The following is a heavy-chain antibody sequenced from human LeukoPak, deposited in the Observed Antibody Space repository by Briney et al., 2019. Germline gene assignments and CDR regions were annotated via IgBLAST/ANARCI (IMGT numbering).Heavy chain of an antibody. CDR1: GGSISSGYY. CDR2: IYHSGST. J-gene: IGHJ4*02. D-gene: IGHD3-3*01. CDR3: ARGGLRFLEWLIGY. Sequence: PSETLSLTCTVSGGSISSGYYWGWIRQPPGKGLEWIGSIYHSGSTYYNPSLKSRVTISVDTSKNQFSLKLSSVTAADTAVYYCARGGLRFLEWLIGYWGQGTLVTVSS. V-gene: IGHV4-38-2*02.